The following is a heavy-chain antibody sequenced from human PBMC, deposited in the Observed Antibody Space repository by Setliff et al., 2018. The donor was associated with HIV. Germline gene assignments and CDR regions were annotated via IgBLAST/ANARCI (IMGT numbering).Heavy chain of an antibody. CDR3: ASLRGDYVGQYYYYMDI. V-gene: IGHV5-51*01. CDR1: GGSINSYY. J-gene: IGHJ6*03. CDR2: IFPGDSDT. D-gene: IGHD4-17*01. Sequence: ETLSLTCTVSGGSINSYYWSWIRQPAGKGLEWMGSIFPGDSDTRYSPSFQDQVTISVDKSISTAYLQWRSLKASDTAFYYCASLRGDYVGQYYYYMDIWGKGTTVTVSS.